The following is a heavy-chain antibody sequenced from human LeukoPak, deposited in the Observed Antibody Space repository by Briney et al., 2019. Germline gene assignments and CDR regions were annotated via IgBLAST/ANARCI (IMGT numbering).Heavy chain of an antibody. J-gene: IGHJ4*02. Sequence: GGSLRLSCAASGFTFSNYAMSWVRQAPGKGLEWVSLSSSSHDTHYADSVKGRFTVSRDTSKNTLYLQMNSLRAEDTAVYYCAKDLDSSGYSALFDYWGQGTLVTVSS. D-gene: IGHD3-22*01. CDR3: AKDLDSSGYSALFDY. CDR2: SSSSHDT. CDR1: GFTFSNYA. V-gene: IGHV3-23*01.